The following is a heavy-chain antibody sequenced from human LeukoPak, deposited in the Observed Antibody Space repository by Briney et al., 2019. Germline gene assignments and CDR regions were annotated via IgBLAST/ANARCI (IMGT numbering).Heavy chain of an antibody. CDR3: TAMSKYSSSWKTRRSMDYYGMDV. V-gene: IGHV3-15*01. D-gene: IGHD6-13*01. CDR1: GLTFTHAW. CDR2: IKSITDGGTT. Sequence: PGGSLRLSCAASGLTFTHAWMSWVRQPPGKGLQWVGRIKSITDGGTTHNAAPVKGIFTIPRDDSKYTLFLHMNSVNTDDTCVYNCTAMSKYSSSWKTRRSMDYYGMDVWGQGTTVSVS. J-gene: IGHJ6*02.